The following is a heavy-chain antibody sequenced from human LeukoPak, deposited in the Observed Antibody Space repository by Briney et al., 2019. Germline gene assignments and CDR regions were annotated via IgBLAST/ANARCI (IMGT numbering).Heavy chain of an antibody. Sequence: TGGSLRLSCAASGFTFSSYGMHWVRQAPGKGLEWVAFIRYDGGNKYYADSVKGRFTISRDNSKNTLYLQMNSLRAEDTAVYYCAKVIRVGATYFDYWGQGTLVTVSS. CDR1: GFTFSSYG. CDR2: IRYDGGNK. D-gene: IGHD1-26*01. V-gene: IGHV3-30*02. CDR3: AKVIRVGATYFDY. J-gene: IGHJ4*02.